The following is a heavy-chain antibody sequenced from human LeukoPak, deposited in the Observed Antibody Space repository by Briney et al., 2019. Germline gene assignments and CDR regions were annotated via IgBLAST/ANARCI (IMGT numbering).Heavy chain of an antibody. V-gene: IGHV5-51*01. J-gene: IGHJ4*02. CDR3: ARLLRNIAAAVYFFDY. CDR1: GYSFTTYW. D-gene: IGHD6-13*01. Sequence: GESLKISCKGSGYSFTTYWIGWVRQMPGKGLEWMGIIYPGDSDTRYSPSFQGQVTISADKSISTAYLQWSSLKASDTAMYYCARLLRNIAAAVYFFDYWGQGTLVTVSS. CDR2: IYPGDSDT.